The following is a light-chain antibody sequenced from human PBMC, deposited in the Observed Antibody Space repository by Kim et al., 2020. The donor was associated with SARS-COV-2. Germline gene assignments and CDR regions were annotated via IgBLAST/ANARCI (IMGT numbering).Light chain of an antibody. CDR3: QAWDSSTHNYV. CDR1: TLGDKY. Sequence: SYELTQPPSVSVSPGQTASITWSGYTLGDKYVSWYQQKPGQSHVVVIYQDNQRPSGIPERFSGSNSGNTATLTISGTQAMDEADYYCQAWDSSTHNYVFGAGTKVTVL. CDR2: QDN. V-gene: IGLV3-1*01. J-gene: IGLJ1*01.